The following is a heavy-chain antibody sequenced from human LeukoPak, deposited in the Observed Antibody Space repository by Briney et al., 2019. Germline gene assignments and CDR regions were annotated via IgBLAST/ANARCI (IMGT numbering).Heavy chain of an antibody. J-gene: IGHJ4*02. Sequence: SQTLSLTCAVSGCSISSGGYSWSWIRQPPGKGLEWSGYIYHSGSTYYNPSLKSRVTISVDRSKNQFSLKLSSVTAADTAVYYCARGNPYSYGYNYWGQGTLVTVSS. D-gene: IGHD5-18*01. V-gene: IGHV4-30-2*01. CDR3: ARGNPYSYGYNY. CDR1: GCSISSGGYS. CDR2: IYHSGST.